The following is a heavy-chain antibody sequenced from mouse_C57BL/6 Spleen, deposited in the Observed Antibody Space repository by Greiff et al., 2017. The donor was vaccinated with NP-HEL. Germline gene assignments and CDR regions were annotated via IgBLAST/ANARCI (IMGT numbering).Heavy chain of an antibody. CDR1: GYTFTDYE. Sequence: VQLQQSGAELVRPGASVTLSCKASGYTFTDYEMHWVKQTPVHGLEWIGAIDPETGGTAYNQKFKGKAILTADKSSSTAYMELRSLTSEDSAVYYCTRPLYGNYWYFDVWDTGATVTVSS. J-gene: IGHJ1*03. CDR3: TRPLYGNYWYFDV. D-gene: IGHD2-1*01. CDR2: IDPETGGT. V-gene: IGHV1-15*01.